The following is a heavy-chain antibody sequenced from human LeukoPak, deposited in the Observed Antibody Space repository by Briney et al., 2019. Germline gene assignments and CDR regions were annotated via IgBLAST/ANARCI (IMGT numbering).Heavy chain of an antibody. J-gene: IGHJ4*02. CDR2: IYYSGST. CDR3: ARGVDGYNTNYFDY. D-gene: IGHD5-24*01. V-gene: IGHV4-59*11. Sequence: SETQSLNCTVAGGSNSRHYRIWIRQPPGKGLHWIGYIYYSGSTNYNPSLKSRVTISVDTSKNQFSLKLSSVTAADTAVYYCARGVDGYNTNYFDYWGQGTLVSVSS. CDR1: GGSNSRHY.